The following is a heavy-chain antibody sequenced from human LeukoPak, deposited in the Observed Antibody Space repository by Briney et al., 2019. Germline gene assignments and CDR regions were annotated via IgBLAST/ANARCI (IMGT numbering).Heavy chain of an antibody. CDR3: ARDRLQYSYGYDY. CDR1: GFTFSDFY. D-gene: IGHD5-18*01. J-gene: IGHJ4*02. V-gene: IGHV3-11*05. CDR2: ISSTGSYT. Sequence: GGSLRLSCAASGFTFSDFYMSWIRQAPGKGLEWVSYISSTGSYTDYADSVKGRFTISRDNARNSLYLQMNSPRAEDTAVYYCARDRLQYSYGYDYWGQGTLVTVSS.